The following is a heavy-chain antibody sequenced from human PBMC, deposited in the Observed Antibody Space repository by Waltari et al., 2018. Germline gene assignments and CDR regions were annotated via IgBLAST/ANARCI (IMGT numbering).Heavy chain of an antibody. J-gene: IGHJ4*02. D-gene: IGHD1-26*01. CDR2: IYYSGSP. CDR3: ARSIVGAGVGLDYFDY. CDR1: GGSISSSSYY. V-gene: IGHV4-39*07. Sequence: QLQLQESGPGLVKPSETLSLTCTVPGGSISSSSYYWGWIRQPPGKGLEWIVSIYYSGSPYSNPSLKGRVTISVDTSKTQFSLKLSSVTAADTAVYYCARSIVGAGVGLDYFDYWGQGTLVTVSS.